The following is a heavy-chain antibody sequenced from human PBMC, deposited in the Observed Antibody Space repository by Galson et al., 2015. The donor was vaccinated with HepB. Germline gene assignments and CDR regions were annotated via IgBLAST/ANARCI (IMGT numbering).Heavy chain of an antibody. CDR3: ARALGRIPRERGVTPGY. CDR2: INAGNSNT. V-gene: IGHV1-3*01. CDR1: GYTFDYYV. Sequence: SVKVSCKASGYTFDYYVLHWLRQAPGQRLEWMGWINAGNSNTKISQKFEARVIISRDRSATTAYMELTNLRSEDTAVYYCARALGRIPRERGVTPGYWGQGSLVTVSS. J-gene: IGHJ4*02. D-gene: IGHD3-10*01.